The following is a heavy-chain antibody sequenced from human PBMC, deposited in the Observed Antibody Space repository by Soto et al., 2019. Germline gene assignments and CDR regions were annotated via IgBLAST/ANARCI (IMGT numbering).Heavy chain of an antibody. J-gene: IGHJ5*02. CDR1: GYTFASYA. Sequence: SVKVSCKASGYTFASYAISWMRQAPGQGLEWMGWISAYNGNTNYAQKLQGRVTMTTDTSTSTAYMELSSLTSEDTAVYYCAREKWGSGSRWLDPWGQGTLVTVSS. V-gene: IGHV1-18*01. CDR3: AREKWGSGSRWLDP. D-gene: IGHD6-19*01. CDR2: ISAYNGNT.